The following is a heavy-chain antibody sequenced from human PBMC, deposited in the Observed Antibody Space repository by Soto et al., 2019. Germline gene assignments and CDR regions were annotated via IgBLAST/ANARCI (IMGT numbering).Heavy chain of an antibody. Sequence: SETLSLTCTVSGGSISSGSYYWGWIRQPPGKGLEWIGSIYYSGSTYYNPSLKSRVTISVDTSKNQFSLKLSSVTAADTAVYYCARQEADYDILTGYYRTYGMDVWGQGTTVTVSS. J-gene: IGHJ6*02. D-gene: IGHD3-9*01. CDR3: ARQEADYDILTGYYRTYGMDV. V-gene: IGHV4-39*01. CDR1: GGSISSGSYY. CDR2: IYYSGST.